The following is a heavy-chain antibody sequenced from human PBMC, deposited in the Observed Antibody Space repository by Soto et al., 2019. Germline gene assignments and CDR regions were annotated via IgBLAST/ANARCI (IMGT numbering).Heavy chain of an antibody. Sequence: GGSLRLSCAASGFTFSSYGMHWVRQAPGKGLEWVAVIWYDGSNKYYADSVKGRFTISRDNSKNTLYLQMNSLRAEETAVYYCARDGLSVGYDFWSGQKYYYYYYMDVWGKGTTVTVSS. CDR3: ARDGLSVGYDFWSGQKYYYYYYMDV. V-gene: IGHV3-33*01. CDR1: GFTFSSYG. D-gene: IGHD3-3*01. CDR2: IWYDGSNK. J-gene: IGHJ6*03.